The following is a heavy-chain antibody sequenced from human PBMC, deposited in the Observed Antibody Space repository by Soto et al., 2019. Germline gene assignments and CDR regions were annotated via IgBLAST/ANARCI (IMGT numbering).Heavy chain of an antibody. Sequence: QVQLVESGGGLVKPGGSLRLSCAASGFTFSDYYMSWIRQAPGKGLEWVSYISSSSSYTNYADSVKGRFTISRDNAKNSLYLQMNSLRAEDTAVYYCARDFLSSGYYYGVRRGAFDIWGQGTMVTVSS. CDR3: ARDFLSSGYYYGVRRGAFDI. CDR2: ISSSSSYT. CDR1: GFTFSDYY. D-gene: IGHD3-22*01. J-gene: IGHJ3*02. V-gene: IGHV3-11*06.